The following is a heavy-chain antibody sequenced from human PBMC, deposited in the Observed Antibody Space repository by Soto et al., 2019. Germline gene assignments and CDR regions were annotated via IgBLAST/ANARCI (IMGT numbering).Heavy chain of an antibody. CDR2: ISSASSYI. CDR1: EFNFNIYT. J-gene: IGHJ4*02. D-gene: IGHD4-17*01. Sequence: EVRLVESGGGLVKPGGSLRLSCAASEFNFNIYTMNWVRQAPGKGLEWLSSISSASSYIYYADSVKGRFTISRDNANNLVFLQMNSLRAEDTAVYYCVREIRLDSWGQGTLVTVSS. CDR3: VREIRLDS. V-gene: IGHV3-21*01.